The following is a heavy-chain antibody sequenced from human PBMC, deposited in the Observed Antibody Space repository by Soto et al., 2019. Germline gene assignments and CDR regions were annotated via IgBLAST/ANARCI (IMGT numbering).Heavy chain of an antibody. D-gene: IGHD3-3*01. Sequence: PGGSLRLSCAASGFTFSSYAMSWVRQAPGKGLEWVSAISGSGGSTYYADSVKGRFTISRDNSKNTLYLQMNSLRAEDTAVYYCAKGGVLRFLEWLSYGMDVWGQGTTVTVSS. V-gene: IGHV3-23*01. CDR2: ISGSGGST. J-gene: IGHJ6*02. CDR3: AKGGVLRFLEWLSYGMDV. CDR1: GFTFSSYA.